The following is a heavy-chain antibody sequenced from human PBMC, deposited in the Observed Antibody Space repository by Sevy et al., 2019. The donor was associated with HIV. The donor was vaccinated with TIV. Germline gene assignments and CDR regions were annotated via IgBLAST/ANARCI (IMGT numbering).Heavy chain of an antibody. D-gene: IGHD6-6*01. Sequence: GGSLRLSCAASGFTFSSYVMHWARQAPGKGLESVSAISSTGGNTYYIDSVKGRFTISRDNSKNTLYLQMDSLRVEDMAVYYCVRRGTASSYDYWGQGALVTVSS. V-gene: IGHV3-64*02. CDR3: VRRGTASSYDY. CDR2: ISSTGGNT. CDR1: GFTFSSYV. J-gene: IGHJ4*02.